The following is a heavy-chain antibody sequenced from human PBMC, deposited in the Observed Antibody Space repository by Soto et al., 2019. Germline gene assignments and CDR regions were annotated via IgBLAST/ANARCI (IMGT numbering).Heavy chain of an antibody. V-gene: IGHV3-30*18. Sequence: STSGKHWVRHSPGKGRQWVEVISYDGRNKYYADSVKGGLTILRDKCKNSLYMEMSRLTAEDTAVYYCAKAPYSTSSWRSIYYYYGMDVWRQGSTVTVSS. J-gene: IGHJ6*02. CDR2: ISYDGRNK. CDR1: STSG. CDR3: AKAPYSTSSWRSIYYYYGMDV. D-gene: IGHD6-6*01.